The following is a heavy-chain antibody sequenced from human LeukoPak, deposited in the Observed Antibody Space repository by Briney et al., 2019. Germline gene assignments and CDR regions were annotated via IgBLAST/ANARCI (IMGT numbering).Heavy chain of an antibody. V-gene: IGHV3-30*18. CDR2: ISYDGSNK. CDR3: AKDQDYGDYSFDY. D-gene: IGHD4-17*01. J-gene: IGHJ4*02. Sequence: PGRSLRLSCAASGFTFSSYGMHWVRQAPGKGLEWAAVISYDGSNKYYADSVKGRFTISRDNSKNTLYLQMNSLRAEDTAVYYCAKDQDYGDYSFDYWGQGTLVTVSS. CDR1: GFTFSSYG.